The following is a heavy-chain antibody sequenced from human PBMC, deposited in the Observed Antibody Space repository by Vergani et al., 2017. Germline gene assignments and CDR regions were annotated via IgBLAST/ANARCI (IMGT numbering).Heavy chain of an antibody. CDR3: ARQSRYCSGGSCYYWFDP. V-gene: IGHV5-51*01. J-gene: IGHJ5*02. D-gene: IGHD2-15*01. CDR2: IYPGDSDT. CDR1: GYSFTSYW. Sequence: EVQLVQSGAEVKKPGESLKISCKGSGYSFTSYWIGWVRQMPGKGLEWMGIIYPGDSDTRYSPSFQGKVTISADKSISTAYLQWSSLKASDTAMYYCARQSRYCSGGSCYYWFDPWGQGTLVTVSS.